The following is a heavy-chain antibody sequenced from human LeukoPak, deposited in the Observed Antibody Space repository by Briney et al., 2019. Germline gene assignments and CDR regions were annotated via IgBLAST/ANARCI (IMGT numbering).Heavy chain of an antibody. CDR1: GFTFSSYW. CDR3: ARTYYYGSGSYALLYFDY. V-gene: IGHV3-7*01. CDR2: IKQDGSEK. D-gene: IGHD3-10*01. Sequence: GGSLRLSCAASGFTFSSYWMSWVRQAPGKGLEWVANIKQDGSEKYYVDSVKGRFTISRDNAKNSLYLQMNSLRAGDTAVYYCARTYYYGSGSYALLYFDYWGQGTLVTVSS. J-gene: IGHJ4*02.